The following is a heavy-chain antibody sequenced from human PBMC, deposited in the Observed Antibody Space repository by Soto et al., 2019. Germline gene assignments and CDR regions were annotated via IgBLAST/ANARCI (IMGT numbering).Heavy chain of an antibody. CDR1: GFTFSSYA. D-gene: IGHD4-17*01. V-gene: IGHV3-23*01. CDR2: ISGSGGST. J-gene: IGHJ4*02. CDR3: AKAPTVTITLIDY. Sequence: EVQLLESGGGLVQPGGSLRLSCAASGFTFSSYAMSWVRQAPGKGLEWVSAISGSGGSTYYADSVKGRFTISRDNSKNTLYMQMNSLRAEDTAVYYCAKAPTVTITLIDYWGQGTLVTVSS.